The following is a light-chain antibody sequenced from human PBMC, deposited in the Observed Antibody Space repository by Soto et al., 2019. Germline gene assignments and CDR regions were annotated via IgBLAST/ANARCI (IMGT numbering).Light chain of an antibody. CDR2: GAS. CDR1: QSVSSN. J-gene: IGKJ1*01. CDR3: QQHNNWLGT. Sequence: EIVMTQSPATLSVSPGERATLSCRASQSVSSNLAWYQQKPGQAPRLLIYGASTRATGIPARFSGSGSGTEFTLTVSSLQAEDIAGSYCQQHNNWLGTFGQGTTVEIE. V-gene: IGKV3-15*01.